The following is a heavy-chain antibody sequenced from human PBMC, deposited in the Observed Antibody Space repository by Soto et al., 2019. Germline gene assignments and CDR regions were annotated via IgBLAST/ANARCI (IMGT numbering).Heavy chain of an antibody. CDR2: VTGSTGTT. D-gene: IGHD3-10*01. J-gene: IGHJ4*02. CDR3: AKWSGFGDL. CDR1: GFTFNSYG. V-gene: IGHV3-23*01. Sequence: EVQLLESGGGLVQPGGSLRLSCAASGFTFNSYGITWVRQAPGKGLEWVSGVTGSTGTTHYADSVKGRFTISRDNSKNTVYLQMNSLRAEDTAVYYCAKWSGFGDLWGQGTLVTVSS.